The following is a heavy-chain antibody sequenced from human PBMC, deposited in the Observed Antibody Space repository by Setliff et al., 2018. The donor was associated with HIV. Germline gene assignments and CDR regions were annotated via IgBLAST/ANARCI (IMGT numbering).Heavy chain of an antibody. J-gene: IGHJ4*02. CDR3: ARAPMIRSTSGGLDY. CDR1: GYTFTDYS. V-gene: IGHV1-2*02. Sequence: ASVKVSCKTSGYTFTDYSIHWVRQAHGQGLEWVGWINPKTGDTNFARKFQGRVTTTSDTSFNTAYMELSRLKSDDTAVYYCARAPMIRSTSGGLDYWGQGTLVTVSS. CDR2: INPKTGDT. D-gene: IGHD3-22*01.